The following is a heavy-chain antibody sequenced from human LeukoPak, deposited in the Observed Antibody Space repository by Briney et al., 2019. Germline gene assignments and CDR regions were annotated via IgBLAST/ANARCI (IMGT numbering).Heavy chain of an antibody. CDR3: ARDEVQLVHFDY. J-gene: IGHJ4*02. CDR2: ISSSSSYI. CDR1: GFTFSSYS. D-gene: IGHD6-13*01. V-gene: IGHV3-21*01. Sequence: GGSLRLPCAASGFTFSSYSMNWVRQAPGKGLEWVSSISSSSSYIYYADSVKGRFTISRDNAKNPLYLQMNSLRAEDTAVYYCARDEVQLVHFDYWGQGTLVTVSS.